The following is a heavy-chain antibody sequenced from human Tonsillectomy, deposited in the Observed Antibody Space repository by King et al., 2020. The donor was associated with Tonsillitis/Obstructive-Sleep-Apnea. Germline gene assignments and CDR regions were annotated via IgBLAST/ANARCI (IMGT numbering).Heavy chain of an antibody. Sequence: QVQLQQWGAGLLKPSETLSLTCALYGGPFRGYYWSWIRQPPGKGLEWIGEINHSGNTDYNPSLMSRVTISVDTSKNQFSLKLTSVTAADTAVYFCGTNNGDFYYYMDVWGKGTTVTVPS. D-gene: IGHD2-8*01. V-gene: IGHV4-34*01. J-gene: IGHJ6*03. CDR1: GGPFRGYY. CDR2: INHSGNT. CDR3: GTNNGDFYYYMDV.